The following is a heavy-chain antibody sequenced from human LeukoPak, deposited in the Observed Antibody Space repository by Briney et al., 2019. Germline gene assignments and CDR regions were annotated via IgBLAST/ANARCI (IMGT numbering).Heavy chain of an antibody. D-gene: IGHD1-26*01. CDR2: ISYDGSNK. CDR1: GFTFSSYA. CDR3: AREEWEAFDY. J-gene: IGHJ4*02. Sequence: GGSLRLSCAASGFTFSSYAMHWVRQAPGKGLEWVAVISYDGSNKYYADSVKGRFTISRDNSKNTLYLQMNSLRAEDTAVYYCAREEWEAFDYWGQGTLVTVSS. V-gene: IGHV3-30*04.